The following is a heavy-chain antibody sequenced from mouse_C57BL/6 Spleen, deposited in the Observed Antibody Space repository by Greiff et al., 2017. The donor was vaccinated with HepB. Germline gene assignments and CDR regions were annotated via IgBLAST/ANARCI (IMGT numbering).Heavy chain of an antibody. V-gene: IGHV1-55*01. CDR3: ARKEVLLHYFDY. CDR2: IYPGSGST. CDR1: GYTFTDYY. Sequence: VQLQQSGPELVKPGASVKISCKASGYTFTDYYMNWVKQRPGQGLEWIGDIYPGSGSTNYNEKFKSKATLTVDTSSSTAYMQLSSLTSEDSAVYYCARKEVLLHYFDYWGQGTTLTVSS. D-gene: IGHD1-1*01. J-gene: IGHJ2*01.